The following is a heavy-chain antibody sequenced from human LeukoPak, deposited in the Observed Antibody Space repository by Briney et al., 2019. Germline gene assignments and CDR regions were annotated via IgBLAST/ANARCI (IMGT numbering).Heavy chain of an antibody. CDR2: INYDGSNR. D-gene: IGHD3-16*01. CDR1: GFSLSNYG. CDR3: ARWGGTRQFYFDY. V-gene: IGHV3-33*01. J-gene: IGHJ4*02. Sequence: PGGSLRLSCAASGFSLSNYGLHWVRQGPGKGLEWLAVINYDGSNRYYADSVKGRFTISKDSSENTLYLQMNSLRADDTDMYYCARWGGTRQFYFDYWGQGTLATVSS.